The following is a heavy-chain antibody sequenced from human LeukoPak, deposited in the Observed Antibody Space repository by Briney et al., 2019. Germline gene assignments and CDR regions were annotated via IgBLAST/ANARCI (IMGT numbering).Heavy chain of an antibody. Sequence: PSETLSLTCTVSGGSISSYYWSWIRQPPGKGLEWIGYIYYSGSTNYNPSLKSRVTISVDTSKNQFSLKLSSVTTADSALYYCARRSGSYSSWRQGTLVTVFS. CDR2: IYYSGST. CDR1: GGSISSYY. J-gene: IGHJ5*02. D-gene: IGHD1-26*01. V-gene: IGHV4-59*01. CDR3: ARRSGSYSS.